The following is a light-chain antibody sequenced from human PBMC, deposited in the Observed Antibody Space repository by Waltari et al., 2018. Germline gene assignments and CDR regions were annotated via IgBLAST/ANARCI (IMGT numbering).Light chain of an antibody. V-gene: IGKV1-5*01. CDR1: QNLNTF. CDR3: QQYYDYPIN. CDR2: DAS. J-gene: IGKJ5*01. Sequence: SASLGDRVTITCRASQNLNTFLSWYQQKPGAVPNLLIYDASTLERGVPSRFSGNGSGTHFTLTISGLQPDDFATYYCQQYYDYPINFGQGTRL.